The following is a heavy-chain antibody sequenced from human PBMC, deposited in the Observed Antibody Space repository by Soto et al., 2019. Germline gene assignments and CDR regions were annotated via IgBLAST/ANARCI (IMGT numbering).Heavy chain of an antibody. D-gene: IGHD4-17*01. CDR2: INHSGST. CDR1: GGSFSGYY. J-gene: IGHJ4*02. Sequence: PSETLSLTCAVYGGSFSGYYWGWIRQPPGKGLEWIGEINHSGSTNYNPSLKSRVTISVDTSKNQFSLKLNSVTAADTAVYYCARGRRTAVTIDYWGQGTLVTVSS. CDR3: ARGRRTAVTIDY. V-gene: IGHV4-34*01.